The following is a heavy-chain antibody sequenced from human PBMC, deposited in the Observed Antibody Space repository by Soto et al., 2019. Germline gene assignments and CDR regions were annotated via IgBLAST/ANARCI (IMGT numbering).Heavy chain of an antibody. CDR2: IYWDDDK. Sequence: QITLKESGPTLVKPTQTLTLTCTFSGFSLSTSGVGVGWIRQPPGKALEWLALIYWDDDKRYSPSLKSRLTITKDTPKNQVVLTMTTMAPVDTATYYGEHSPVITMVRGVHFDYWGQGTLVTVSS. CDR3: EHSPVITMVRGVHFDY. J-gene: IGHJ4*02. CDR1: GFSLSTSGVG. V-gene: IGHV2-5*02. D-gene: IGHD3-10*01.